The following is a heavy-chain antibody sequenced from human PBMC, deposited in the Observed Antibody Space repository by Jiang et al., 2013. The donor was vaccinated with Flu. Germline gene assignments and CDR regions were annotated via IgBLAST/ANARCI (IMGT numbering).Heavy chain of an antibody. CDR3: ARSYYYDSSGYYYVYRPSFRY. D-gene: IGHD3-22*01. Sequence: VKVSCKASGYTFTSYDINWVRQATGQGLEWMGWMNPNSGNTGYAQKFQGRVTMTRNTSISTAYMELSSLRSEDTAVYYCARSYYYDSSGYYYVYRPSFRYWGQGTLVTVSS. J-gene: IGHJ4*02. CDR1: GYTFTSYD. CDR2: MNPNSGNT. V-gene: IGHV1-8*01.